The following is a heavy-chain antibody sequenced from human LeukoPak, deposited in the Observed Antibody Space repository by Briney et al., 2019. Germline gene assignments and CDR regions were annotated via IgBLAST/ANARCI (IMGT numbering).Heavy chain of an antibody. D-gene: IGHD2-2*01. CDR1: GFTVSSNY. CDR2: ISGSGGST. Sequence: PGGSLRLSCAASGFTVSSNYMSWVRQAPGKGLEWVSAISGSGGSTYYADSVKGRFTISRDNSKNTLYLQMNSLRAEDTAVYYCAKQVAPALPPDYWGQGTLVTVSS. J-gene: IGHJ4*02. CDR3: AKQVAPALPPDY. V-gene: IGHV3-23*01.